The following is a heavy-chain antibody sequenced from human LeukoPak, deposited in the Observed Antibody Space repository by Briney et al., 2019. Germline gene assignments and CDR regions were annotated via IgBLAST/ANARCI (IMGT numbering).Heavy chain of an antibody. Sequence: SETLSLTCAVYGGSFSGYYWSWIRQPPGKGLEWIGEINHSGSTNYNPSLKSRVTISVDTSKNQFSLKLSSVTAADTAVYYCARESTYYYDSSGYCYEYFQHWGQGTLVTVSS. CDR2: INHSGST. CDR1: GGSFSGYY. J-gene: IGHJ1*01. CDR3: ARESTYYYDSSGYCYEYFQH. D-gene: IGHD3-22*01. V-gene: IGHV4-34*01.